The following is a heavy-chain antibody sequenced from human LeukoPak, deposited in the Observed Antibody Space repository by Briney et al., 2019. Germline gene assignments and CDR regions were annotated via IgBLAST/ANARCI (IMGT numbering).Heavy chain of an antibody. J-gene: IGHJ5*02. CDR2: VVVGSGNT. Sequence: GASVKVSCKTSGFSFTNSVAQWVRQARGQRLEWIGWVVVGSGNTDYAPKFQERVTITRDISTSTAFMELRGLRSEDTAVYYCAAAFDDNTGYYFPLGWFDPWGQGALVTVSS. V-gene: IGHV1-58*01. CDR3: AAAFDDNTGYYFPLGWFDP. D-gene: IGHD3-22*01. CDR1: GFSFTNSV.